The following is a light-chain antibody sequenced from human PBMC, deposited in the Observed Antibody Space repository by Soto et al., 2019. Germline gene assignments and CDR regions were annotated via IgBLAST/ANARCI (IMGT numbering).Light chain of an antibody. Sequence: EMVMTQSPATLSASPGETATLSCRASQTVGGNLAWYQHKPGQAPRLLVYSASTRATGIPARFTGSGSGTDFTLTINSLELEDFAVYYCQQRGNWPRTWAFGQGTKVDIK. CDR2: SAS. V-gene: IGKV3-11*01. CDR3: QQRGNWPRTWA. J-gene: IGKJ1*01. CDR1: QTVGGN.